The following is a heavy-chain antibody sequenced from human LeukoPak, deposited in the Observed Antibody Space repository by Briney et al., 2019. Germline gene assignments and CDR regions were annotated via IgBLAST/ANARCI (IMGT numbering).Heavy chain of an antibody. J-gene: IGHJ4*02. CDR3: ARGPYSSNWYVDY. Sequence: PGGSLRLSCAASGFTLNSYEMNCVRLAPGKGLEWISYISRTGNSIYYADSVKGRFTISRDSAKNSLYLQMNSLRAEDTAVYYCARGPYSSNWYVDYWGQGTLVTVAS. D-gene: IGHD6-13*01. CDR2: ISRTGNSI. V-gene: IGHV3-48*03. CDR1: GFTLNSYE.